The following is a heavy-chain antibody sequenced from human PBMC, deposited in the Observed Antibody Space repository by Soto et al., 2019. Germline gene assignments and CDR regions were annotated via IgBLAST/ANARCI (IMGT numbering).Heavy chain of an antibody. Sequence: ASLKVSCKASGYTFTSYGISWVRQAPGQGLEWMGWISAYNGNTNYAQKLQGRVTMTTDTSTSTAYMELRSLRSDDTAVYYCARGKEGLWFGELYPFDYWGQGTLVTVSS. D-gene: IGHD3-10*01. CDR3: ARGKEGLWFGELYPFDY. CDR2: ISAYNGNT. CDR1: GYTFTSYG. V-gene: IGHV1-18*01. J-gene: IGHJ4*02.